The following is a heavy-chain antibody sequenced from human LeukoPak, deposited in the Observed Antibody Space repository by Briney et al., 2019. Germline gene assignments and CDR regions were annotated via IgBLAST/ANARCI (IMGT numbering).Heavy chain of an antibody. Sequence: GGSLRLSCAASGFTVSSNYMSWVRQAPGKGLEWVSVIYSGGSTYCADSVKGRFTISRDNSKNTLYLQMNSLRAEDTAVYYCARCGYSYGTTFDYWGQGTLVTVSS. CDR1: GFTVSSNY. V-gene: IGHV3-66*02. J-gene: IGHJ4*02. CDR3: ARCGYSYGTTFDY. CDR2: IYSGGST. D-gene: IGHD5-18*01.